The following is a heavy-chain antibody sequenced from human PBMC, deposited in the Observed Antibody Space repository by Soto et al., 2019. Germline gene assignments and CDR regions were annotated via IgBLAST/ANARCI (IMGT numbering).Heavy chain of an antibody. CDR3: ARPNTGNDYWYFDL. V-gene: IGHV3-13*04. Sequence: EVQLVESGGGLVQPGGSLRLSCAASAFTFSNYDMHWVRQATGTGLEWVSGIGTAGDTYYSDSVKGRFTISRENAKNSLYLQMNSLRAGDTAVYYCARPNTGNDYWYFDLWGRGTLVTVSS. CDR1: AFTFSNYD. J-gene: IGHJ2*01. CDR2: IGTAGDT.